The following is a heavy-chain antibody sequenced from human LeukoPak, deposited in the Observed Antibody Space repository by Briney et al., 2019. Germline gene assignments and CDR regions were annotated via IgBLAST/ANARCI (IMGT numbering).Heavy chain of an antibody. CDR2: ISHTGTTM. D-gene: IGHD3-22*01. CDR3: ARDFHRRNYDSSGYYTAFDI. V-gene: IGHV3-11*04. Sequence: PGGSLRLSCAASGFTFSDHYMSWIRQAPGKGLEWVSYISHTGTTMYYADSVKGRFTISRDNSKSSLYLQMNSLRAEDTAVYYCARDFHRRNYDSSGYYTAFDIWGQGTMVTVSS. CDR1: GFTFSDHY. J-gene: IGHJ3*02.